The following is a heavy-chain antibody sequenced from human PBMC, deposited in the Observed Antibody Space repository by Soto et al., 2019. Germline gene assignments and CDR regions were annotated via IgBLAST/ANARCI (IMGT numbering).Heavy chain of an antibody. Sequence: SVKVSCKASVGTFSSYAISWVRQAPGQGLEWMGGIIPIFGTANYAQKFQGRVTITADESTSTAYMELSSLRSEDTAVYYCARDRRGSSGAYNWFDPWGQGTLVTVSS. CDR2: IIPIFGTA. V-gene: IGHV1-69*13. CDR3: ARDRRGSSGAYNWFDP. J-gene: IGHJ5*02. CDR1: VGTFSSYA. D-gene: IGHD6-19*01.